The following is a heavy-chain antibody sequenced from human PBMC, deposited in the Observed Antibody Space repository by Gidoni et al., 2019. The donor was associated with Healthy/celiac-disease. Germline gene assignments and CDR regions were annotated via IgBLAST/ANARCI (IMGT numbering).Heavy chain of an antibody. CDR3: AKDEDSSGSVYHER. V-gene: IGHV3-23*01. D-gene: IGHD6-19*01. Sequence: EVQLLESGGGLVQPGGSLRLSCAASGFTFSSYAMSWVRQAPGKGLEWVSAISGSGGSTYYADSVKGRFNISRDNSKNTLYLQMNSLRAEDTAVYYCAKDEDSSGSVYHERWGQGTLVTVSS. CDR1: GFTFSSYA. CDR2: ISGSGGST. J-gene: IGHJ4*02.